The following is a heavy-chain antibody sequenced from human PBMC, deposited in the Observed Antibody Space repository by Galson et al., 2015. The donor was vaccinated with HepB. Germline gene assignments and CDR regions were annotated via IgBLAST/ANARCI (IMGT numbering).Heavy chain of an antibody. V-gene: IGHV1-8*01. CDR1: GYTFTSYD. D-gene: IGHD3-22*01. CDR2: MNPNSGNT. J-gene: IGHJ4*02. Sequence: SVKVSCKASGYTFTSYDINWVRQATGQGLEWMGWMNPNSGNTGYAQKFQGRVTMTRNTSISTAYMELSSLRSEDTAVYYCARGSQKYYYDSSGYYLWGQGTLVTVSS. CDR3: ARGSQKYYYDSSGYYL.